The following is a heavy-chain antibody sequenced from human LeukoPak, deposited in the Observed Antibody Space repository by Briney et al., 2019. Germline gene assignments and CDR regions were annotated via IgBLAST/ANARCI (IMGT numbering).Heavy chain of an antibody. D-gene: IGHD2-21*01. Sequence: SETLSLTCTVSGVSVRSSSYFWAWIRQSPGKGLEWIATICRSGSTYYNPSLKSRVTISVDTSKNQFSLKLSSVTAADTAVYYCALSFIVVAFDAFDIWGQGTMVTVSS. CDR3: ALSFIVVAFDAFDI. CDR2: ICRSGST. CDR1: GVSVRSSSYF. V-gene: IGHV4-39*01. J-gene: IGHJ3*02.